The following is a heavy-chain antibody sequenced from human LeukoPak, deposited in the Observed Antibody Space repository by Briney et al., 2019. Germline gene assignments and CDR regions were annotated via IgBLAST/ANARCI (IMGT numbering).Heavy chain of an antibody. CDR3: ARGVGGKQFDF. CDR1: GYSITSYW. Sequence: GESLKISCKSSGYSITSYWIGWVRQLPGKDLEWMGIIYPGDSDTRYSPSFQGQVTISADNSTAYLQWSSLKASDTAMYYCARGVGGKQFDFWGQGTLVTVSS. CDR2: IYPGDSDT. J-gene: IGHJ4*02. V-gene: IGHV5-51*01. D-gene: IGHD3-16*01.